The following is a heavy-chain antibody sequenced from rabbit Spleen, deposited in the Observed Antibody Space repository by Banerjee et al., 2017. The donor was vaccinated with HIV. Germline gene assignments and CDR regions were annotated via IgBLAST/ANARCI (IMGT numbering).Heavy chain of an antibody. V-gene: IGHV1S40*01. CDR1: GFSFSSSDY. CDR2: IAGSSSGFT. Sequence: QSLEESGGGLVQPEGSLALTCKASGFSFSSSDYICWVRQAPGKGLEWISCIAGSSSGFTYSATWAKGRFTISKTSSTTVTLQMTSLTAADTATYFCARATGSSFSSYGMDLWGQGTLVTVS. J-gene: IGHJ6*01. D-gene: IGHD8-1*01. CDR3: ARATGSSFSSYGMDL.